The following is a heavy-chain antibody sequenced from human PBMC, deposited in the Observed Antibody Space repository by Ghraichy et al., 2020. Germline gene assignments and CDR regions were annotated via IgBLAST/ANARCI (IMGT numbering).Heavy chain of an antibody. CDR3: ARDDCSTSSCYGS. CDR1: GFTFIDHG. J-gene: IGHJ5*02. D-gene: IGHD3-22*01. V-gene: IGHV3-33*01. Sequence: GGSLRLSCAASGFTFIDHGMHWVRQAPGKGLEWVAVIWYDGSKTYYADSVEGRFTISRDDSKNTVYLKMNSLRVEDTAVYYCARDDCSTSSCYGSWGQGTLVAVSS. CDR2: IWYDGSKT.